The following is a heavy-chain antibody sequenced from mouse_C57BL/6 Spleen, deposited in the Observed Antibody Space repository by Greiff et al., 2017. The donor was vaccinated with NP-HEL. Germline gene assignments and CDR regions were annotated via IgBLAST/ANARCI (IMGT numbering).Heavy chain of an antibody. V-gene: IGHV1-55*01. CDR2: IYPGSGST. CDR3: ARGYYGNYALSAMDY. D-gene: IGHD2-1*01. CDR1: GYTFTSYW. J-gene: IGHJ4*01. Sequence: VQLQQPGAELVKPGASVKMSCKASGYTFTSYWITWVKQRPGQGLEWIGDIYPGSGSTNYNEKFKSKATLTVDTSSSTAYMQLSSLTSEDSAVYYCARGYYGNYALSAMDYWGQGTSVTVSS.